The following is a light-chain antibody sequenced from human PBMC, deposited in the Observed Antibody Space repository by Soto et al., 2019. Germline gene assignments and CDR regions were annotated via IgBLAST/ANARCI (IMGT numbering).Light chain of an antibody. CDR2: GAS. V-gene: IGKV3-20*01. Sequence: EVVLTQSPGTLSLSPGERATLSCRASETVTSDYLAWYQQKPGQAPRLLFYGASRRAAGSPDRFSGSGSGTDFTLIISRLEPEDFLVYYCHQYGTSPWTFGQGTKVEIK. CDR3: HQYGTSPWT. CDR1: ETVTSDY. J-gene: IGKJ1*01.